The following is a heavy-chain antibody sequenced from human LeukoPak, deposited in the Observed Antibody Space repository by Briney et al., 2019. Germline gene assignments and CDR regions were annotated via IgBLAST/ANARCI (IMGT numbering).Heavy chain of an antibody. J-gene: IGHJ6*03. CDR1: GYSISSGYY. CDR3: ARIMVREVPYMDV. V-gene: IGHV4-38-2*01. Sequence: PSETLSLTCAVSGYSISSGYYWGWIRQPPGKGLEWIGSIYHSGSTNYNPSLKSRVTISEDTSKNQFFLNLNSVTAADTAVYYCARIMVREVPYMDVWGKGTTVTVSS. D-gene: IGHD3-10*01. CDR2: IYHSGST.